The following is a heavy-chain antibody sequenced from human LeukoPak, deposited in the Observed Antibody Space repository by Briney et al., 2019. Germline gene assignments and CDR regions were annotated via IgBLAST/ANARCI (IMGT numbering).Heavy chain of an antibody. J-gene: IGHJ6*03. CDR3: AREPRASNITPFGPYYYYYMDV. CDR2: IYTSGST. CDR1: GDSISSGDYY. D-gene: IGHD3-10*01. Sequence: SSETLSLTCTVSGDSISSGDYYWRWIRQPAGKGLEWIGRIYTSGSTNYNPSLKSRVTMSVDTSKNQFSLKLSSVTAADTAVYYCAREPRASNITPFGPYYYYYMDVWGKGTTVTISS. V-gene: IGHV4-61*02.